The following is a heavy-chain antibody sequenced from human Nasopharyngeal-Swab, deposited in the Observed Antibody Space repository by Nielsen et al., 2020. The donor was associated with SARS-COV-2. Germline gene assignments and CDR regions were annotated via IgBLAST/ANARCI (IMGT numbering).Heavy chain of an antibody. J-gene: IGHJ4*02. D-gene: IGHD3-16*01. CDR3: ASGSHKGGFDY. V-gene: IGHV4-31*03. CDR2: IYYSGST. Sequence: SETLSLTCTVSGGSISIGGYYWSWIRQHPEKGLEWIGYIYYSGSTYYNPSLKSRVTISVDTSKNQFSLKLSSVTAADTAVYYCASGSHKGGFDYWGQGTLVTVSS. CDR1: GGSISIGGYY.